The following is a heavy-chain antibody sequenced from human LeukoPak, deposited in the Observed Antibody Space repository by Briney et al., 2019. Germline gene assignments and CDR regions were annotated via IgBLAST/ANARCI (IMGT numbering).Heavy chain of an antibody. CDR1: GGSLTGYY. Sequence: SETLSLTCAVYGGSLTGYYWSWIRQSPGKGLEWIGEINHSRSINYNPSLKSRVTISVDTSKNQFSLRLSSVTAADTAVYYCARLKKERFGELFSRLTSTPRYYFDYWGQGTQVTVSS. V-gene: IGHV4-34*01. CDR2: INHSRSI. J-gene: IGHJ4*02. CDR3: ARLKKERFGELFSRLTSTPRYYFDY. D-gene: IGHD3-10*01.